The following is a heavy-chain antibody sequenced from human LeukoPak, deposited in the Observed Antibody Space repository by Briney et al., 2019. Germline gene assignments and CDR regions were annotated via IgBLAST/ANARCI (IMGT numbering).Heavy chain of an antibody. J-gene: IGHJ4*02. V-gene: IGHV4-59*01. D-gene: IGHD3-22*01. CDR1: GGSISSYY. CDR2: IYHTGSA. CDR3: ARGRGDSKGTSFDF. Sequence: SETLSLTCTVSGGSISSYYWSWIRQPPGKGLEWIGYIYHTGSATYKPSLKSRVTLSLDTSKNQFSLKLSSVTAADTAVYYCARGRGDSKGTSFDFWGQGTLVTVSS.